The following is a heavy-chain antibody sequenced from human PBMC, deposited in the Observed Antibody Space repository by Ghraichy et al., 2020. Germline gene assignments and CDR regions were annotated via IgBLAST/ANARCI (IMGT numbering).Heavy chain of an antibody. CDR3: AKGSNGFGVVYYFDC. CDR2: ISSCSTYI. J-gene: IGHJ4*02. D-gene: IGHD3-3*01. CDR1: GFTFSSYS. Sequence: GESLRLSCAASGFTFSSYSMTWVRQAPGKGLEWVSSISSCSTYIYYADSVKGRFTISRDNAKNSLYLQMNSLRAEDTAVYYCAKGSNGFGVVYYFDCWGQGTLVTVSS. V-gene: IGHV3-21*06.